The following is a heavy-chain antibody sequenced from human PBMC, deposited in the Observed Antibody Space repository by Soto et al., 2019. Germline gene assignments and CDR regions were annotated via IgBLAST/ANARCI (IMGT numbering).Heavy chain of an antibody. CDR3: TRSGYSSGWYHWYFDF. V-gene: IGHV1-3*01. D-gene: IGHD6-19*01. J-gene: IGHJ2*01. CDR1: GYTFTNYG. CDR2: INAGNGNT. Sequence: ASVKVSCKASGYTFTNYGIHWVRQAPGQRLEWMGWINAGNGNTKYSQKLQDRVTINRDTSASTAYMELSSLRSEDTAVYYCTRSGYSSGWYHWYFDFWGRGTLVTVSS.